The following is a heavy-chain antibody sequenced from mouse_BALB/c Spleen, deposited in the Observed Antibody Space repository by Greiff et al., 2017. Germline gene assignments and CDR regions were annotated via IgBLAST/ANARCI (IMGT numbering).Heavy chain of an antibody. J-gene: IGHJ4*01. CDR3: ARDGTRYAMDY. V-gene: IGHV5-4*02. D-gene: IGHD4-1*01. CDR2: ISDGGSYT. CDR1: GFTFSDYY. Sequence: EVMLVESGGGLVKPGGSLKLSCAASGFTFSDYYMYWVRQTPEKRLEWVATISDGGSYTYYPDSVKGRFTISRDNAKNNLYLQMSSLKSEDTAMYYCARDGTRYAMDYWAQGTSVTVSS.